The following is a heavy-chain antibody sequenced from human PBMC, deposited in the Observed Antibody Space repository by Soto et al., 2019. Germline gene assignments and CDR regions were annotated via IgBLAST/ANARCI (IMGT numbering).Heavy chain of an antibody. Sequence: ASVKVSFKASGYTFTGYYIHWVRQAPGQGLEWMGWINPNTGGTNYAQKFQGRVTMTRDTSISTAYMELSTLKSDDAAVYYCARLMDPYSGPHLDIWGQGTMVTVSS. CDR3: ARLMDPYSGPHLDI. J-gene: IGHJ3*02. CDR1: GYTFTGYY. CDR2: INPNTGGT. D-gene: IGHD1-26*01. V-gene: IGHV1-2*02.